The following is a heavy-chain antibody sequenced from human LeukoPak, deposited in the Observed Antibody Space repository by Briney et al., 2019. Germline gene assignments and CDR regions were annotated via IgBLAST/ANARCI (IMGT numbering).Heavy chain of an antibody. CDR1: GFTFSDYS. J-gene: IGHJ4*02. CDR2: ISASGGST. Sequence: GGSLRLSCVVSGFTFSDYSMNWVRQAPGKGLEWVSDISASGGSTYYADSVKGRFTVSRDNSKNTLYLQMSSLRADDTAVYYCAKGPRQQLVTRFDNWGQGTLVTVSS. CDR3: AKGPRQQLVTRFDN. V-gene: IGHV3-23*01. D-gene: IGHD6-13*01.